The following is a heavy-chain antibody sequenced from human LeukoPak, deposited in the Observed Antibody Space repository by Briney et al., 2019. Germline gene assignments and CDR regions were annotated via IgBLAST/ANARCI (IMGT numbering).Heavy chain of an antibody. Sequence: GGSLRLSCAASGFTFSSYWMHWVRQAPGKGLVWVSRINSDGSSTSYADSVKGRFTISRDNAKNTLYLQMNSLRAADTAVYYCARDWWKWFPPINGMDVWGQGTTVTVSS. CDR1: GFTFSSYW. CDR2: INSDGSST. CDR3: ARDWWKWFPPINGMDV. J-gene: IGHJ6*02. V-gene: IGHV3-74*01. D-gene: IGHD3-10*01.